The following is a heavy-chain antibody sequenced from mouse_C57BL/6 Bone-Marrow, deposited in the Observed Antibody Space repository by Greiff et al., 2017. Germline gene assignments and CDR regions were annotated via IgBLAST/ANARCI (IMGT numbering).Heavy chain of an antibody. CDR2: ISSGGSYT. Sequence: EVQRVESGGDLVKPGGSLKLSCAASGFTFSSYGMSWVRQTPDKRLEWVATISSGGSYTYYPDSVKGRFTISRDNAKNTLYLQMSSLKSEDTAMYYCARHHCGSSYVEFAYWGQGTLVTVSA. D-gene: IGHD1-1*01. J-gene: IGHJ3*01. CDR1: GFTFSSYG. CDR3: ARHHCGSSYVEFAY. V-gene: IGHV5-6*01.